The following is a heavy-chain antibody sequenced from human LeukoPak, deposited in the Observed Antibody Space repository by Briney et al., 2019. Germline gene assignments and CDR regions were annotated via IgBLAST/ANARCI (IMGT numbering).Heavy chain of an antibody. CDR1: GYIFAHNG. Sequence: ASVKVSCKTSGYIFAHNGISWVRQAPGQGPEWMGWISAYNGNTNYAQKLQGRVTMTTDTSTSTAYMELRSLRSDDTAVYYCARDWNAGYCSGGSCYSSWFDPWGQGTLVTVSS. J-gene: IGHJ5*02. CDR3: ARDWNAGYCSGGSCYSSWFDP. V-gene: IGHV1-18*01. CDR2: ISAYNGNT. D-gene: IGHD2-15*01.